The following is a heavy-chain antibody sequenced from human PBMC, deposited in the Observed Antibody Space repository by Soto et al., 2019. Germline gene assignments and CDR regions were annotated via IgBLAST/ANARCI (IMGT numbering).Heavy chain of an antibody. CDR3: ARMGGSGSYYESGPIYYYYYGMDV. J-gene: IGHJ6*02. CDR1: GGTFSSYA. D-gene: IGHD3-10*01. V-gene: IGHV1-69*13. CDR2: IIPIFGTA. Sequence: ASVKVSCKASGGTFSSYAISWVRQAPGQGLEWMGGIIPIFGTANYAQKFQGRVTITADESTSTAYMELSSLRSEDTAVYYCARMGGSGSYYESGPIYYYYYGMDVWGQGTTVTVSS.